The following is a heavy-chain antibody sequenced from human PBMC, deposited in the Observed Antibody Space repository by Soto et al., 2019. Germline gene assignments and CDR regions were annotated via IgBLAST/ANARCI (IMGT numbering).Heavy chain of an antibody. D-gene: IGHD7-27*01. CDR2: IWYDGSNK. CDR1: GFTFSSYG. V-gene: IGHV3-33*01. J-gene: IGHJ6*02. CDR3: AREYWGSEFLYYGMDV. Sequence: GGSLRLSCAASGFTFSSYGMHWVRQAPGKGLEWVAVIWYDGSNKYYADSVKGRFTISRDNSKNTLYLQMNSLRAEDTAVYYCAREYWGSEFLYYGMDVWGQGTTVTVSS.